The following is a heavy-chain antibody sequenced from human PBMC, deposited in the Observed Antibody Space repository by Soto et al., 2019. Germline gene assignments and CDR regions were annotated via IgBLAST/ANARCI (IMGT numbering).Heavy chain of an antibody. Sequence: ASVKVSCKASGYTFTGYYMHWVRQAPGQGLEWMGWINPNSGGTNYAQKFQGRVTMTRDTSISTAYMELSRLRSDDTAVYYCARSMVRGVNHYYYSMDVWGQGTTVTAP. CDR3: ARSMVRGVNHYYYSMDV. V-gene: IGHV1-2*02. J-gene: IGHJ6*02. CDR2: INPNSGGT. D-gene: IGHD3-10*01. CDR1: GYTFTGYY.